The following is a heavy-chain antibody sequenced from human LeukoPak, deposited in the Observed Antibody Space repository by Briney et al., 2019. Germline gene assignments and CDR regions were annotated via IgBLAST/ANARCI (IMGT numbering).Heavy chain of an antibody. CDR1: GGTFSSYA. CDR3: ARDGTYYYDSSGPYTLRNGMDV. Sequence: SVKVSCKASGGTFSSYAISWVRQAPGQGLEWMGRIIPILGIANYAQKFQGRVTITADKSTSTAYMELSSLRSDDTAVYYCARDGTYYYDSSGPYTLRNGMDVWGQGTTVTVSS. D-gene: IGHD3-22*01. J-gene: IGHJ6*02. V-gene: IGHV1-69*04. CDR2: IIPILGIA.